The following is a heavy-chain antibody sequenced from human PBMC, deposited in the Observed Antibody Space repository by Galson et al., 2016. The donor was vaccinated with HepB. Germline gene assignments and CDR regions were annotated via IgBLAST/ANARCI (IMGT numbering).Heavy chain of an antibody. J-gene: IGHJ6*02. CDR3: ARGLAADGMDV. CDR1: GFTFSSYA. Sequence: SLRLSCAASGFTFSSYALHWVRQAPGRGLEWVGSISYDGTNKYHADSVKGRFTISRDNPKNTLSLQMNSLRAEDTAVYYCARGLAADGMDVWGQGTTVTVSS. V-gene: IGHV3-30-3*01. CDR2: ISYDGTNK. D-gene: IGHD3-9*01.